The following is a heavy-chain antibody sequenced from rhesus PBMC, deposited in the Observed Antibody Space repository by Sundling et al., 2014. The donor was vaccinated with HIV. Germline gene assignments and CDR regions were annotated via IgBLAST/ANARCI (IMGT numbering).Heavy chain of an antibody. CDR2: IYGSSGST. Sequence: QVQLQESGPGLVKPSETLSLTCAVSGGSISDNYYWNWIRQPPGKGLEWIGNIYGSSGSTYYNPSLKSRVTISKDTSKNQFSLKLSSVTAADTAVYYCAREAGIESVYYNGLDSWGQGVVVTVSS. CDR1: GGSISDNYY. D-gene: IGHD1-1-1*01. V-gene: IGHV4S9*01. J-gene: IGHJ6*01. CDR3: AREAGIESVYYNGLDS.